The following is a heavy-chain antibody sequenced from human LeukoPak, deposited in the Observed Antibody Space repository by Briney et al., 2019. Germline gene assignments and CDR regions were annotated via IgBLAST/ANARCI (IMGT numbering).Heavy chain of an antibody. Sequence: GGPLRLSCAASGFTFSDYYMSWIRQAPGKGLEWVSYISSSGTTIYYADSVKGRFTISRDNAKNSLFLQMNSLRAEDTAVYYCARDRKGYSYEGRYYFDHWGQGTLVTVSS. V-gene: IGHV3-11*01. CDR2: ISSSGTTI. CDR1: GFTFSDYY. J-gene: IGHJ4*02. CDR3: ARDRKGYSYEGRYYFDH. D-gene: IGHD5-18*01.